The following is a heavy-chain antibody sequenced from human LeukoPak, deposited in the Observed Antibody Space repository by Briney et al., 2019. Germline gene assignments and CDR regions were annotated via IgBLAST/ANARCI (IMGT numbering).Heavy chain of an antibody. J-gene: IGHJ2*01. CDR1: GFTLSNAW. V-gene: IGHV3-15*01. CDR3: TTPGYDILTGYYKSDFDL. CDR2: IKSKTDGGTT. D-gene: IGHD3-9*01. Sequence: PGGSLRLSCAASGFTLSNAWMSWVRQAPGKGLEWVGRIKSKTDGGTTDYAAPVKGRFTISRDDSKNTLYLHMNSLKTEDTAVYYCTTPGYDILTGYYKSDFDLWGRGTLVTVSS.